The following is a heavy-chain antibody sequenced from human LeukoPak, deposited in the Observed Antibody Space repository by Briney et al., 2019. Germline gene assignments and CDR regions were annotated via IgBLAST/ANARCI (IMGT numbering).Heavy chain of an antibody. V-gene: IGHV4-34*01. CDR1: GGSFSGYY. Sequence: SETLSLTCAVYGGSFSGYYWSWIRQPPGRGLEWIGEINHSGSTNYNPSLKSRVTISVDTSKNQFSLKLSSVTAADTAVYYCARAREMATTIFDYWGQGTLVTVSS. CDR3: ARAREMATTIFDY. CDR2: INHSGST. D-gene: IGHD5-24*01. J-gene: IGHJ4*02.